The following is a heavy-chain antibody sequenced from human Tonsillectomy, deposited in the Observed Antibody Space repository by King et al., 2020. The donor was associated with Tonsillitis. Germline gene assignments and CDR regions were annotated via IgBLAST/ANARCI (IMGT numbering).Heavy chain of an antibody. J-gene: IGHJ4*02. Sequence: QLQESGPGLVKPSETLSLTCTVSGGSISSSSYYWGWIRQPPGKGLEWIGSIYYSGSTYYNPSLKSRVTISVDTSKNQFSLKLSSVTAADTAVYYCARHVVAGTYRDQRPVNLYIDYWGQGTLVTVSS. D-gene: IGHD6-19*01. CDR1: GGSISSSSYY. V-gene: IGHV4-39*01. CDR3: ARHVVAGTYRDQRPVNLYIDY. CDR2: IYYSGST.